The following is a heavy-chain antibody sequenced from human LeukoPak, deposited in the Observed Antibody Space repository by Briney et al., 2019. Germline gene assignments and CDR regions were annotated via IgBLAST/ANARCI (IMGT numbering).Heavy chain of an antibody. CDR1: GFTFSTYN. Sequence: GGSLRLSCAASGFTFSTYNMNWVRQAPGKGLEWVSSISSSSNYIYYADSVKGRFTISRDNAKNSLYLQMNSLRAEDTAVYYCAGNYDILTGGHAFDIWGQGTMVTVSS. D-gene: IGHD3-9*01. CDR2: ISSSSNYI. CDR3: AGNYDILTGGHAFDI. J-gene: IGHJ3*02. V-gene: IGHV3-21*01.